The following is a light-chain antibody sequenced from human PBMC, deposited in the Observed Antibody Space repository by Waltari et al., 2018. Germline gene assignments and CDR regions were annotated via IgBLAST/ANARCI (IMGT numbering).Light chain of an antibody. CDR3: SSYAGSNNLV. CDR1: SSDVGGYNY. V-gene: IGLV2-8*01. CDR2: EVT. Sequence: QSALTQPPSASGSPGQSVTISCTGTSSDVGGYNYVSWYQQHPGKAPKLMISEVTKRPSVVPDRFSGSKSGNTASLTVSGRQAEDEADYYCSSYAGSNNLVFGGGTKLTVL. J-gene: IGLJ2*01.